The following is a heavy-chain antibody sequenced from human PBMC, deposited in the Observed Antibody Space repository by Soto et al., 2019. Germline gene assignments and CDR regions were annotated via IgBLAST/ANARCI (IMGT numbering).Heavy chain of an antibody. J-gene: IGHJ4*02. CDR3: ARHTPYYYGSGRRPWYFDY. Sequence: SETLSLTCAVSGGSISSGGYSWSWIRQPPGKGLEWIGYMYHSGSTYYNPSLKSRVTISIDRSKNQFSLKLSSVTAADTAVYYCARHTPYYYGSGRRPWYFDYWGQGTLVTVSS. D-gene: IGHD3-10*01. CDR1: GGSISSGGYS. CDR2: MYHSGST. V-gene: IGHV4-30-2*01.